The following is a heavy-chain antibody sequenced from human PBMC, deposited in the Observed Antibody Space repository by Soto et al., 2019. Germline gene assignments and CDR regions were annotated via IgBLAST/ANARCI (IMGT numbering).Heavy chain of an antibody. CDR2: LSGGGGST. V-gene: IGHV3-23*01. Sequence: GGSLRLSCAASGFTFGAFAMAWVRQRPGNGLEWVSSLSGGGGSTYYNNSVRGRFTISRDNSNSTLFLQMNNLRAEDTAVYFCAKTHGATTVVTRYWYFDLWGRGALVTVSP. J-gene: IGHJ2*01. D-gene: IGHD4-17*01. CDR3: AKTHGATTVVTRYWYFDL. CDR1: GFTFGAFA.